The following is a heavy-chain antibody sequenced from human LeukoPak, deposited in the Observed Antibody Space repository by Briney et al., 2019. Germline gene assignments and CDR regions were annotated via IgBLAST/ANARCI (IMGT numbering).Heavy chain of an antibody. CDR1: GFAFVSYA. V-gene: IGHV3-23*01. CDR2: ISGSGGST. CDR3: AKVQYGGNSVVGAFDI. Sequence: PGGSLRLSCAASGFAFVSYAMGWVRQAPGKGLEWVSAISGSGGSTYYADSVKGRFTISRDNSKNTLYLQMNSLRAEDTAVYYCAKVQYGGNSVVGAFDIWGQGTMVTVSS. J-gene: IGHJ3*02. D-gene: IGHD4-23*01.